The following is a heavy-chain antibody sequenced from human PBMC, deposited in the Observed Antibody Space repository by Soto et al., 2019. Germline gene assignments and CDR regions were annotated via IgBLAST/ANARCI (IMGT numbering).Heavy chain of an antibody. V-gene: IGHV3-64*01. J-gene: IGHJ4*02. CDR1: GFTFSSYA. CDR2: ISSNGGST. Sequence: EVQLVESGGGLVQPGGSLRLSCAASGFTFSSYAMHWVRQAPGKGLEYVSAISSNGGSTHYANSVKGRFTISRDNSKNTLYLKMGRLRAEDMAVYYCARLNPIAAAFDYWGQGTLVTVSS. D-gene: IGHD6-13*01. CDR3: ARLNPIAAAFDY.